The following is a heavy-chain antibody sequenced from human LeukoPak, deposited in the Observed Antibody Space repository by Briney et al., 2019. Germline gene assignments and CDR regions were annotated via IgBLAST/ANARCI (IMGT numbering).Heavy chain of an antibody. J-gene: IGHJ5*02. CDR3: ASGYEVWFDP. Sequence: ASVKVSCKSFGGTFRSYAISWVRQTPGQGLEWMGGIIPIFGTANYAQKFQGRVTITADESTSTAYMELSSLRSEDTAVYYCASGYEVWFDPWGQGTLVTVSS. D-gene: IGHD5-18*01. CDR1: GGTFRSYA. CDR2: IIPIFGTA. V-gene: IGHV1-69*13.